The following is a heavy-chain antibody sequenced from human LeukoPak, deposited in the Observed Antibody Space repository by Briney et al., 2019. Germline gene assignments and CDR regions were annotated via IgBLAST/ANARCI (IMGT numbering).Heavy chain of an antibody. V-gene: IGHV1-2*02. CDR3: ARDDSFQFDS. D-gene: IGHD5-18*01. CDR2: INPNTGGT. Sequence: ASVKVSCKASGYTFTSYYMHWVRQAPGQGLEWMGWINPNTGGTNYAQKFQGRVTMTRATSISTAYMELSSLTSDDTAVYYCARDDSFQFDSWGQGTLVTVSS. J-gene: IGHJ4*02. CDR1: GYTFTSYY.